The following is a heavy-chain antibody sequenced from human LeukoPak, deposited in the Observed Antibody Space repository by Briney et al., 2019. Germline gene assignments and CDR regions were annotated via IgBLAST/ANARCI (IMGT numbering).Heavy chain of an antibody. J-gene: IGHJ4*02. V-gene: IGHV1-18*01. CDR1: GYTFTKYG. CDR3: ARTGIDYGDYGLLDY. CDR2: ISASNGHT. Sequence: GASLNVSCKDSGYTFTKYGITRVRQAPGQGPEWVEWISASNGHTESAQKFQGRFTMPTDTSTNTAYMELRSLRSDDTAVYYCARTGIDYGDYGLLDYWGQGSLVTVSS. D-gene: IGHD4-17*01.